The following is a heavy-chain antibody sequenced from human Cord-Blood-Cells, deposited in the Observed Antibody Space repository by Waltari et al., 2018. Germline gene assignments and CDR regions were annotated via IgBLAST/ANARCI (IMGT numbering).Heavy chain of an antibody. D-gene: IGHD6-13*01. Sequence: QVQLVQSGAEVKKPGVSVKVSCKASGYTFTSYAMHWVRQAPGQRLEWMGWINAGNGNTKYSQKFQGRVTITRDTSASTAYMELSSLRSEDTAVYYCARGPYSSSWYGMDVWGQGTTVTVSS. V-gene: IGHV1-3*01. J-gene: IGHJ6*02. CDR2: INAGNGNT. CDR3: ARGPYSSSWYGMDV. CDR1: GYTFTSYA.